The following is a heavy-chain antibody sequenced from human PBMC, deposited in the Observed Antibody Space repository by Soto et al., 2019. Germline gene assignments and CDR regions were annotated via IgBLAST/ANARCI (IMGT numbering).Heavy chain of an antibody. D-gene: IGHD2-21*02. CDR3: ARGGHVXVVTAALDY. V-gene: IGHV1-46*01. J-gene: IGHJ4*02. CDR2: VNPSGGHT. CDR1: GDTFTEYY. Sequence: QVQLMQSGAEVKKPGASVKVSCKASGDTFTEYYIHWVRQAPGQGLEWMGTVNPSGGHTTYAQHFLGRVTMTRDTATSTLYMELTSLTSEDTAVYYCARGGHVXVVTAALDYWGQGTLVTVSS.